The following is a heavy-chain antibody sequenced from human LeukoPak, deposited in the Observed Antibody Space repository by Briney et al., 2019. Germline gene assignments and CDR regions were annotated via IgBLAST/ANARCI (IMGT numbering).Heavy chain of an antibody. D-gene: IGHD3-10*01. V-gene: IGHV3-11*01. J-gene: IGHJ6*02. Sequence: GGSLRLSCADSGFTFSDYYMSWSRQAPGKGLEWVSYISSSGSTIYYADSVKGRFTISRDNAKNSLYLQMNSLRAEDTAVYYCASPVHRITMVRGDPPSTDVWGQGTTVTVSS. CDR2: ISSSGSTI. CDR3: ASPVHRITMVRGDPPSTDV. CDR1: GFTFSDYY.